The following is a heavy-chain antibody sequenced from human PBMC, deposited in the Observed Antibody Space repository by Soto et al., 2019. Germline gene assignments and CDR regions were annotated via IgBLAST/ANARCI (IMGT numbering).Heavy chain of an antibody. Sequence: QVSLVESGGGVVQPGKSLRLSCGASGFTFSTHTMHWVRQAPGKGLEWMAFISYDGSKTYYADSVKGRFTISRDNSKHTLYLQMNNLRVEDMAVYFCVIDPSHDLLRYLDYWGQGTLVTVSS. D-gene: IGHD3-16*02. J-gene: IGHJ4*02. CDR3: VIDPSHDLLRYLDY. CDR2: ISYDGSKT. CDR1: GFTFSTHT. V-gene: IGHV3-30-3*01.